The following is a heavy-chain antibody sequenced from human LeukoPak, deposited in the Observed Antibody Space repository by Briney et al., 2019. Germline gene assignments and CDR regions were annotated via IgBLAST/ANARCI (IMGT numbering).Heavy chain of an antibody. Sequence: ASVKVSCKASGYTFTGYYMHWVRQAPGQGLEWMGWINPNSGGTNYAQKFQGRVTMTRDTSISTAYMELSRLGSDDTAVYYCARSLRVTYYDFWSGYYTDGMDVWGQGTTVTVSS. CDR1: GYTFTGYY. CDR3: ARSLRVTYYDFWSGYYTDGMDV. V-gene: IGHV1-2*02. D-gene: IGHD3-3*01. CDR2: INPNSGGT. J-gene: IGHJ6*02.